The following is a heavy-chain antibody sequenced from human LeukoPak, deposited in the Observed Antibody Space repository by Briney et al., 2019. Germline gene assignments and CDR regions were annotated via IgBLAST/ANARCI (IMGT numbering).Heavy chain of an antibody. CDR1: GGSFSGYY. CDR2: ISHSGST. CDR3: ARLAQGSGTYGFDY. Sequence: SETLSLTCAVSGGSFSGYYWSWIRQPPGKGLEWIGEISHSGSTNYSPSLKSRVTISVDTSKNQFSLNLSSVTAADTAVYYCARLAQGSGTYGFDYWGQGTLVTVSS. D-gene: IGHD3-10*01. V-gene: IGHV4-34*01. J-gene: IGHJ4*02.